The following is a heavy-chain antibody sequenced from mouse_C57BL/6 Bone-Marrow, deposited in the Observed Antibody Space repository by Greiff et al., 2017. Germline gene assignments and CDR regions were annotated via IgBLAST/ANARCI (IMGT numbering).Heavy chain of an antibody. CDR1: GFTFNTYA. D-gene: IGHD2-2*01. CDR2: IRSKSSNYAT. Sequence: EVMLVESGGGLVQPKGSLKLSCAASGFTFNTYAMHWVRQAPGKGLEWVARIRSKSSNYATYYAESVKDRFTISRDASQSMLYLQMNNLKTEDTAMYYCGRRGMVTTGFAYWGQGTLVTVSA. J-gene: IGHJ3*01. CDR3: GRRGMVTTGFAY. V-gene: IGHV10-3*01.